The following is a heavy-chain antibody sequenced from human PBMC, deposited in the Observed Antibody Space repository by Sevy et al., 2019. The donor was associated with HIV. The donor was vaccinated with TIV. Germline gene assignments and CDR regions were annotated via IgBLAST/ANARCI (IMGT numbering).Heavy chain of an antibody. CDR2: MYHGGST. V-gene: IGHV4-38-2*01. CDR1: NYSISSGYY. D-gene: IGHD2-15*01. CDR3: ARSSAGDRLDYYGMDV. Sequence: SETLSLTCAVSNYSISSGYYWGWIRQPPGKGLEWIGNMYHGGSTYQNPSLKSRFTISLDTSKNHFSLSLRSVTAADTAVYYCARSSAGDRLDYYGMDVWGQGTTVTVSS. J-gene: IGHJ6*02.